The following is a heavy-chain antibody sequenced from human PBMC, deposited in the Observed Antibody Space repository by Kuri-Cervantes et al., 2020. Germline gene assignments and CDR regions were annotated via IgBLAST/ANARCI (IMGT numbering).Heavy chain of an antibody. J-gene: IGHJ3*02. CDR3: AAVGDIVGATSRRTGDAFDI. D-gene: IGHD1-26*01. CDR1: GYTFTGYY. CDR2: INPNSGGT. Sequence: ASVKVSCKASGYTFTGYYMHWVRQAPGQGLEWMGWINPNSGGTNYAQKFQGRVTMTRDTSISTAYMELSSLRSEDTAVYYCAAVGDIVGATSRRTGDAFDIWGQGTMVTVSS. V-gene: IGHV1-2*02.